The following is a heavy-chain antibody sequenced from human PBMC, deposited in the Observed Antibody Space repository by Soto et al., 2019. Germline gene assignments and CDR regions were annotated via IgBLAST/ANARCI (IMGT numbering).Heavy chain of an antibody. CDR1: GFTFSSYG. D-gene: IGHD3-22*01. Sequence: QVQLVESGGGVVQPGRSLRLSCAASGFTFSSYGMHWVRQAPGKGLEWVAVISYDGSNKYYADSVKGRFTISRDNSKNTLYLQMNRLRAEDTAVYYCARGDHITMIVVNYFDYWGQGTLVTVSS. V-gene: IGHV3-30*03. CDR2: ISYDGSNK. J-gene: IGHJ4*02. CDR3: ARGDHITMIVVNYFDY.